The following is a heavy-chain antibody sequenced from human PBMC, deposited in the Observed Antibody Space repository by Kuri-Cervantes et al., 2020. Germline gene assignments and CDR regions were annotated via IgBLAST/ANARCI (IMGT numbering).Heavy chain of an antibody. V-gene: IGHV4-34*01. CDR1: GGSFSGYY. CDR2: INHSGST. J-gene: IGHJ2*01. CDR3: ARGKQGPRCFDL. Sequence: GSLRLSCAVYGGSFSGYYWSWIRQPPGKGLEWIGEINHSGSTNYNPSLKSRVTISVDKSKNQFSLKLNSVTAADTAVYYCARGKQGPRCFDLWGRGTLVTVSS.